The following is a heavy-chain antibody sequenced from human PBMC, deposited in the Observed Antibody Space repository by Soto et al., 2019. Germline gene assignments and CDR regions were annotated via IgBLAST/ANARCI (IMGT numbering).Heavy chain of an antibody. CDR3: ARSLGSSSWYDY. V-gene: IGHV1-18*01. D-gene: IGHD6-13*01. CDR1: GYTFSSYG. Sequence: QVQLVQSGAEVKKPGASVKVSCKASGYTFSSYGISWVRQAPGQGLQWVGWISGYNGNTNYAQKLQGRVTMTRDTSTTTAYMELRSLRSDDTAVYYCARSLGSSSWYDYWGQGTLVTVSS. CDR2: ISGYNGNT. J-gene: IGHJ4*02.